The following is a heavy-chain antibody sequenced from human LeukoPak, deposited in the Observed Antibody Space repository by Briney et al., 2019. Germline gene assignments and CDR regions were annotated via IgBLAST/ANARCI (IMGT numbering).Heavy chain of an antibody. D-gene: IGHD3-9*01. Sequence: GGSLRLSCAASGFTFSSYAMHWVRQAPGKGLEWVAVISYDGSNKYYADSVKGRFTISRDNSKNTLYLQMKSLRAEDTAVYYCARERRTRYYDSLTAYTPMGFDHWGQVTLVTVSS. V-gene: IGHV3-30*04. CDR1: GFTFSSYA. CDR3: ARERRTRYYDSLTAYTPMGFDH. J-gene: IGHJ5*02. CDR2: ISYDGSNK.